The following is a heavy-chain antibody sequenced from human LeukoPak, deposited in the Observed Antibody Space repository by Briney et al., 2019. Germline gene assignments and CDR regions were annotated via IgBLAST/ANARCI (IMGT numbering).Heavy chain of an antibody. Sequence: GGSLRLSCAASGFTFIDYDMHWVRQVIGKGLKWVSAIGIRGDTHYSGSVKGRFTISRENAEGSLYLQMNSLRAEDTAVYYCARGGIQVSGIDEFDYWGQGTLVTVSS. CDR2: IGIRGDT. CDR3: ARGGIQVSGIDEFDY. CDR1: GFTFIDYD. V-gene: IGHV3-13*01. J-gene: IGHJ4*02. D-gene: IGHD6-19*01.